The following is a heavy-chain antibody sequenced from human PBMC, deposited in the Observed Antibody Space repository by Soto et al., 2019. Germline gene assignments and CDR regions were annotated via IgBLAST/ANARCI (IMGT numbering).Heavy chain of an antibody. J-gene: IGHJ6*02. CDR1: GFSLSTSGIC. V-gene: IGHV2-70*01. Sequence: GPTLVNPTQTVTLTCTFSGFSLSTSGICVSWIRQPPGKALEWLALIDWDDDKYYGTSLKTRLTISKDTSTNQVVLTMTNMDPVDTATYYCARIRPEGEAMDALGQGTTAAFSS. CDR2: IDWDDDK. CDR3: ARIRPEGEAMDA.